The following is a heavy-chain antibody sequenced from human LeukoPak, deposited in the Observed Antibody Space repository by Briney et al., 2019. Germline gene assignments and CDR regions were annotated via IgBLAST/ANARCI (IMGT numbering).Heavy chain of an antibody. CDR1: GFTFSSYG. J-gene: IGHJ6*02. D-gene: IGHD5-18*01. Sequence: GGSLRLSCAASGFTFSSYGMHWVRQAPGKVLEWVAVIWYDGSNKYYADSVKGRFTISRDNSKNTLYLQMNSLRAEDTAVYYCARDRGEYSYGYYYYYGMDVWGQGTTVTVSS. V-gene: IGHV3-33*01. CDR3: ARDRGEYSYGYYYYYGMDV. CDR2: IWYDGSNK.